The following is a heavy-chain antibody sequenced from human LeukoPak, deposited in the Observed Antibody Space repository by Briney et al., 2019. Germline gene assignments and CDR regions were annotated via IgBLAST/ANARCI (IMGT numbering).Heavy chain of an antibody. D-gene: IGHD3-3*01. J-gene: IGHJ6*02. CDR2: INHSGST. CDR3: ARGRLGNYDFWSGYYPPYYYYGMDV. V-gene: IGHV4-34*01. CDR1: GGSFSGYY. Sequence: PSETLSLTCAVYGGSFSGYYWSWIRQPPGKGLEWIGEINHSGSTNYNPSLKSRVTISVDTSKNQFSLKLSSVTAPDTAVYYCARGRLGNYDFWSGYYPPYYYYGMDVWGQGTTVTVSS.